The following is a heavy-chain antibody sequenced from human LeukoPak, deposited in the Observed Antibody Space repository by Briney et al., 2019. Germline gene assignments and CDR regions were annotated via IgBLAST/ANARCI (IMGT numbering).Heavy chain of an antibody. CDR2: IRSKGYRGTT. Sequence: GGSLRLSCAASGFTFGDYAMSWSRQAPGKGLEWVGFIRSKGYRGTTEYAASVKGRFTISRDDSKSIAYLQMNSLKTEDTAVYYCTTDEGEDTSYWGQGTLVTVSS. D-gene: IGHD1-26*01. J-gene: IGHJ4*02. V-gene: IGHV3-49*03. CDR1: GFTFGDYA. CDR3: TTDEGEDTSY.